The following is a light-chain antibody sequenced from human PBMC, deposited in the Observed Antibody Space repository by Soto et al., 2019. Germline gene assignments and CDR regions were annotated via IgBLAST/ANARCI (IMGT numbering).Light chain of an antibody. J-gene: IGKJ1*01. CDR1: QSVSSY. CDR3: QQSYNTPWT. CDR2: EAS. Sequence: EIVLTQSPGTLSLSPGERATLSCRASQSVSSYLAWYQQKPGQAPRLLNYEASNRATGIPARFSGSGSGTEFTLTISSLQPEDFATYHCQQSYNTPWTFGQGTKVDIK. V-gene: IGKV3-11*01.